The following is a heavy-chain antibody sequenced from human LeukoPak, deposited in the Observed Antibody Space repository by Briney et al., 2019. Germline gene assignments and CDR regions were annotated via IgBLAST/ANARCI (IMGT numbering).Heavy chain of an antibody. V-gene: IGHV5-51*01. CDR2: IYPGDSHT. J-gene: IGHJ6*03. D-gene: IGHD1-26*01. CDR3: ARHVVVYGVGATDDFFYYYMDV. CDR1: GYSFTNYW. Sequence: GESLKISCKGSGYSFTNYWIGWVRQMPGKGLEWMGIIYPGDSHTRYSPSFQGQVTISADKSISTAYLQWSSLKASDTAMYYRARHVVVYGVGATDDFFYYYMDVWGKGTTVTVSS.